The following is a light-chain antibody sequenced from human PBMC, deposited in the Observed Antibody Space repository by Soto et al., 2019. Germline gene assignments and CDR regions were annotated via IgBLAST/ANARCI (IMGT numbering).Light chain of an antibody. CDR2: TNS. Sequence: QSVLTQPPSASGTPGQRVTISCSGSSSSIGSNSVNWYQQLPRTAPIVLIYTNSQRPSGVPDRFSGSKSGTSASLAISGLQPEDEADYYCAAWDGSLNVYVFGTGTKLTVL. V-gene: IGLV1-44*01. J-gene: IGLJ1*01. CDR1: SSSIGSNS. CDR3: AAWDGSLNVYV.